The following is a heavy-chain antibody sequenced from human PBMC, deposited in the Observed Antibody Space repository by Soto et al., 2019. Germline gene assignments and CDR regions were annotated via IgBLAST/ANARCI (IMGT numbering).Heavy chain of an antibody. CDR3: AKGSGYSGYESAPFDY. Sequence: QVQLVESGGGVVQPGRSLRLSCAASGFTFSSYGMHWVRQAPGKGLEWVAVISYDGSNKYYADSVKGRFTISRDNSKNTLYLQMNSLRAEDTAVYYCAKGSGYSGYESAPFDYWGQGTLVTVSS. CDR2: ISYDGSNK. D-gene: IGHD5-12*01. J-gene: IGHJ4*02. CDR1: GFTFSSYG. V-gene: IGHV3-30*18.